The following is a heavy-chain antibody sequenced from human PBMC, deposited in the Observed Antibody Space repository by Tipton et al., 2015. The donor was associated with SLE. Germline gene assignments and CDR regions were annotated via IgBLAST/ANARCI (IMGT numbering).Heavy chain of an antibody. CDR3: VRGPKDV. J-gene: IGHJ6*02. CDR2: IYYSGNT. Sequence: TLSLTCTVSGGSISSGGYYWTWIRQLPGKGLEWIGYIYYSGNTYYNPSLGSRLTISVDTSKDQFSLRLTSVTAADTAVYYCVRGPKDVWGQGTTVTVSS. CDR1: GGSISSGGYY. V-gene: IGHV4-31*03.